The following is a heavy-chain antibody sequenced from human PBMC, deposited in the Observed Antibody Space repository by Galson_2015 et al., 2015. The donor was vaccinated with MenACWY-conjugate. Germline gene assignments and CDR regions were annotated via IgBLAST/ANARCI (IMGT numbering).Heavy chain of an antibody. Sequence: SLRLSCAASGFTFNNYWMHWVRQPPGKGLEWISYTKADGSFSNYADSVKGQFTISTDNAKNMVYLQMDGLGDEDTAVYFCARDNNWSFDSWGQGTLVTVSS. J-gene: IGHJ4*02. D-gene: IGHD1-1*01. CDR2: TKADGSFS. V-gene: IGHV3-74*01. CDR1: GFTFNNYW. CDR3: ARDNNWSFDS.